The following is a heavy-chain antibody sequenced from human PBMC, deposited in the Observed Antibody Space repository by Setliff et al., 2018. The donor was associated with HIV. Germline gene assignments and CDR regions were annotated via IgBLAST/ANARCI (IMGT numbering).Heavy chain of an antibody. CDR1: GGSLSGYY. V-gene: IGHV4-34*01. J-gene: IGHJ4*02. CDR3: ARTLYSSFSSFDY. CDR2: INQSGNT. D-gene: IGHD6-19*01. Sequence: SETLSLTCAVYGGSLSGYYWSWVRQSPGRGLEWIGEINQSGNTNFNPSLKSRVSISVDMSQNQFSLKVTSVTAADTAVYYCARTLYSSFSSFDYWGQGTLVTVSS.